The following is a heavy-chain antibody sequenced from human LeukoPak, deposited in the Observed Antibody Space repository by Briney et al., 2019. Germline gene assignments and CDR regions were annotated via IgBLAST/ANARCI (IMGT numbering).Heavy chain of an antibody. CDR3: ARDRAYCSGGSCYEGGNFDY. D-gene: IGHD2-15*01. CDR2: IWHDGSNQ. J-gene: IGHJ4*02. V-gene: IGHV3-33*08. Sequence: PGGSLRLSCAASGFTFSSYAMHWVRQAPGKELEWVALIWHDGSNQDYADSVKGRFTISRDNSKNTLYLQMNSLKAEDTAMYYCARDRAYCSGGSCYEGGNFDYWGQGTLVTVSS. CDR1: GFTFSSYA.